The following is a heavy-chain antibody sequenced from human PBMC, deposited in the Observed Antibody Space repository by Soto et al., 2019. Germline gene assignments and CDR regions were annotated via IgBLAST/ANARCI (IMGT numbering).Heavy chain of an antibody. V-gene: IGHV4-59*01. J-gene: IGHJ4*02. Sequence: AETLSLTCTVSGGSMGSYSWSWIWQPPGKGLEWIGYIYYTWNTNYNPSLKSRVTISVDTPKNQFSLKLTSLTAADTAVYYCARARTSSAVDFDYWGQGSLVTVSS. D-gene: IGHD6-19*01. CDR3: ARARTSSAVDFDY. CDR2: IYYTWNT. CDR1: GGSMGSYS.